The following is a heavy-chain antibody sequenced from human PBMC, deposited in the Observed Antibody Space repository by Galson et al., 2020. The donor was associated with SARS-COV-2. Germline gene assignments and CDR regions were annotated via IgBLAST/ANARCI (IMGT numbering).Heavy chain of an antibody. CDR1: GTSISSGSYS. Sequence: SEPLSLTCAVSGTSISSGSYSWNWIRQPPGKGLEWIGYISHSGGTYYNPSLKSRVTISGDRSKNQFSLRLSSVTAADTAVYYCARLHYGEYAPEAFDIWGQGTRVTVAS. V-gene: IGHV4-30-2*01. D-gene: IGHD4-17*01. CDR3: ARLHYGEYAPEAFDI. J-gene: IGHJ3*02. CDR2: ISHSGGT.